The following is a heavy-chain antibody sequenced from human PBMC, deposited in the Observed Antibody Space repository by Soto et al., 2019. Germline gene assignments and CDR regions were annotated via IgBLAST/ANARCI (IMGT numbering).Heavy chain of an antibody. CDR2: IYYSGST. V-gene: IGHV4-59*01. Sequence: SDTLSLTCTVSGGSISSYYWSWIRQPPGKGLEWIGYIYYSGSTNYNPSLKSRVTISVDTSKNQFSLKLSSVTAADTAVYYCARASYSYGYYYYYYGMDVWGQGTTVTVSS. CDR1: GGSISSYY. CDR3: ARASYSYGYYYYYYGMDV. D-gene: IGHD5-18*01. J-gene: IGHJ6*02.